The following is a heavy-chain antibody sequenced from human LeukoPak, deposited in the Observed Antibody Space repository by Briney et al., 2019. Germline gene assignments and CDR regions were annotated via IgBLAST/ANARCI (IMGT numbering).Heavy chain of an antibody. J-gene: IGHJ4*02. V-gene: IGHV4-59*12. CDR3: ASLDY. CDR1: GGSISSYY. Sequence: SETLSLTCTVSGGSISSYYWSWIRQPPGKGLEWIGYIYYSGSTNYNPSLKSRVTISVDTSKNQFSLKLSSVTAADTAVYYCASLDYWGQGTLVTVSS. CDR2: IYYSGST.